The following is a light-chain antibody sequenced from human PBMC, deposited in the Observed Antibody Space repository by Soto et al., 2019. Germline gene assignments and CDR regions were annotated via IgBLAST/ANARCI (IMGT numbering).Light chain of an antibody. V-gene: IGKV1-39*01. CDR2: AAS. Sequence: MTQTPLSLTVTPGEPASISCRSSQSLLDSDDGNTYLDWYQQKPGKAPKLLIYAASSLQSGVPSRFSGSGSGTDFTLTISSLEPEDFATYYCQQSYSTPPITFGQGTRLEIK. J-gene: IGKJ5*01. CDR3: QQSYSTPPIT. CDR1: QSLLDSDDGNTY.